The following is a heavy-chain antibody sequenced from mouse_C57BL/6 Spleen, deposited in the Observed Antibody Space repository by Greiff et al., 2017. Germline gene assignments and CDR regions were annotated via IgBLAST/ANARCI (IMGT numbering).Heavy chain of an antibody. J-gene: IGHJ3*01. V-gene: IGHV5-17*02. D-gene: IGHD2-2*01. CDR1: GFTFSSFG. CDR2: ISSGSSTI. CDR3: ARTLVYDGYDWFAY. Sequence: EVQLVESGGGLVQPGGSRKLSCAASGFTFSSFGMHWVRQAPEKGLEWVAYISSGSSTIYYADTVKGRFTISRDNPKNTLFLQMTSLRSEDTAMYYCARTLVYDGYDWFAYWGQGTLVTVSA.